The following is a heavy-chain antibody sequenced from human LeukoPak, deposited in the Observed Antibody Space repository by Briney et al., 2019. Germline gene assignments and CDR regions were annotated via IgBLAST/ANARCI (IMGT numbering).Heavy chain of an antibody. Sequence: ASVNVSCTASGYTFTSYGISWVRQAPGQGLEWMGWISAYNGNTNYAQKFQGRVTLTTDTSTSTAYMELRSLRSDDTAVYYCARDRSGSYEYYMDVWGKGTTVTVSS. CDR2: ISAYNGNT. CDR3: ARDRSGSYEYYMDV. V-gene: IGHV1-18*01. J-gene: IGHJ6*03. CDR1: GYTFTSYG. D-gene: IGHD1-26*01.